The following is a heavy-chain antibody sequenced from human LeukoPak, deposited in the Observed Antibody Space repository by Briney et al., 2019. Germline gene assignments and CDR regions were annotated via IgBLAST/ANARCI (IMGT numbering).Heavy chain of an antibody. Sequence: PGGSLRLSCAASGFTFSNYWMSWVRQAPGKGLEWVANIKEDGSETDYVDSVKGRFTISRDNTKNSLYLQMDSLRAEDTAVYYCARSRGVSGTLYYFDYWGQGTLVTVSS. J-gene: IGHJ4*02. CDR1: GFTFSNYW. CDR2: IKEDGSET. D-gene: IGHD6-19*01. V-gene: IGHV3-7*01. CDR3: ARSRGVSGTLYYFDY.